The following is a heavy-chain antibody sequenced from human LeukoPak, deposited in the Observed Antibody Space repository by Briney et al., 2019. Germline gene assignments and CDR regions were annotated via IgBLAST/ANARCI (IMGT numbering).Heavy chain of an antibody. CDR1: GFTFSSYW. D-gene: IGHD4-17*01. V-gene: IGHV3-7*01. J-gene: IGHJ4*02. CDR2: IKQDGSEK. CDR3: ARDDPTTGTDY. Sequence: GGSLRLSCAASGFTFSSYWLSWVRQAPGKGLEWVANIKQDGSEKYYVDSVKGRFTISRDDAKNSLYLQMNSLRAKDTAVYYCARDDPTTGTDYWGQGTLVTVSS.